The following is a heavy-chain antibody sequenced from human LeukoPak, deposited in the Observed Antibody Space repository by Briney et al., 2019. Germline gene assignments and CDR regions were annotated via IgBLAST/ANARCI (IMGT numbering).Heavy chain of an antibody. CDR1: GVSLSSYC. V-gene: IGHV4-59*08. D-gene: IGHD2-15*01. CDR2: IYYSGSK. J-gene: IGHJ6*02. Sequence: PSETLSLTCAVSGVSLSSYCWSWIRRPPGKGLEWIGYIYYSGSKTYNPSLKSRVIISVDTSNNQFSQKLSSVTAADTAVYYGARQGSYCRGGSCYFHYGMGVWGQGTTVTVSS. CDR3: ARQGSYCRGGSCYFHYGMGV.